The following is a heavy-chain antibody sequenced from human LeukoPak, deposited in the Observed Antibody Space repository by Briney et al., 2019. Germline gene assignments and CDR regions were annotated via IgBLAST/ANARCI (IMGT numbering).Heavy chain of an antibody. V-gene: IGHV1-46*01. CDR1: GYTFTGYY. CDR2: INPSGGST. Sequence: GASVKVSCKASGYTFTGYYMHWVRQAPGQGLEWMGIINPSGGSTSYAQKFQGRVTMTRDTSTSTVYMELSSLRSEDTAVYYCARDHPSGYDARVDWFDPWGQGTLVTVSS. D-gene: IGHD5-12*01. CDR3: ARDHPSGYDARVDWFDP. J-gene: IGHJ5*02.